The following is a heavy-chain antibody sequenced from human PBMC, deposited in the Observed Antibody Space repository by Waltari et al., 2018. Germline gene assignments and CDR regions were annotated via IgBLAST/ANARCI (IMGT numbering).Heavy chain of an antibody. Sequence: EVQLVESGGGLVQPGGSLRLSCAASGFTFRSYSMNWVRQAPGKGLERVSYISSNSTTIHYGDSVKGRFTISRDNAKNSLYLQMNSLRAEDTAVYYCASNSPSGSYLFDYWGQGTLVTVSS. V-gene: IGHV3-48*04. D-gene: IGHD3-10*01. J-gene: IGHJ4*02. CDR3: ASNSPSGSYLFDY. CDR1: GFTFRSYS. CDR2: ISSNSTTI.